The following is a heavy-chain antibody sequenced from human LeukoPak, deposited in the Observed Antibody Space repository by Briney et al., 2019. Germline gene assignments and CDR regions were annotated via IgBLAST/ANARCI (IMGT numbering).Heavy chain of an antibody. CDR3: ASGNMVRGVISQLED. CDR1: GFTFSSYG. Sequence: GGSLRLSCAASGFTFSSYGMHWVRQAPGKGLEWVTFIRSDGSNKYHADSVKGRFTISRDNSKNTLYLQMNSLRAEDTAVYYCASGNMVRGVISQLEDWGQGTLVTVSS. J-gene: IGHJ4*02. CDR2: IRSDGSNK. V-gene: IGHV3-30*02. D-gene: IGHD3-10*01.